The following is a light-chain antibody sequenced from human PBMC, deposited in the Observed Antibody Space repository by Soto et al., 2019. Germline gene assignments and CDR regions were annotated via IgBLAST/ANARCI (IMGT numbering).Light chain of an antibody. CDR1: QSVSSY. CDR3: QQRSTRPPIT. V-gene: IGKV3-11*01. CDR2: EAS. Sequence: EVVMTQSPANLYMSTGERATLSCRASQSVSSYLAWYQQKPGQAPRLLIYEASNRATGIPARFSGSGSGTDFTLTISSLEPADFAVYYSQQRSTRPPITFGQGTRLESK. J-gene: IGKJ5*01.